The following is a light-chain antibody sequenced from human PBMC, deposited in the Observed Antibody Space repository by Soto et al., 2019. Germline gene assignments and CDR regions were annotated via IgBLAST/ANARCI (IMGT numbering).Light chain of an antibody. V-gene: IGKV3-15*01. CDR1: QSVSSD. Sequence: EIVLTQSPATLSVSPWERATLSCRASQSVSSDLVWYQQKPGQAPRLLIYDASTRATGIPARFSGSGTGTDFTLTISCLQSEDFATYYCQQYYSYPRTFGQGTKVDIK. J-gene: IGKJ1*01. CDR3: QQYYSYPRT. CDR2: DAS.